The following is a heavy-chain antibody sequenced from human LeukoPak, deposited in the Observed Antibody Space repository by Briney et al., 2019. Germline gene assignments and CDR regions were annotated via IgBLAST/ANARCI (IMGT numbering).Heavy chain of an antibody. V-gene: IGHV3-21*01. CDR2: ISSRSSYI. CDR1: GFTFSSYS. J-gene: IGHJ4*02. D-gene: IGHD2-15*01. CDR3: ARARREYCSGGSCYSSDFDD. Sequence: PGGSLRLSCAGSGFTFSSYSMNWVRQAPGKGLEWVSSISSRSSYIYYADSVKGRFTLSRDNAKNSLYLQMNSLRAEDTAVYYCARARREYCSGGSCYSSDFDDWGQGTLVTVSS.